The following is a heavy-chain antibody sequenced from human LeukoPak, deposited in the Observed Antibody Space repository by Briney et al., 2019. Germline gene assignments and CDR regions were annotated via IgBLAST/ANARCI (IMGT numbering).Heavy chain of an antibody. CDR1: GFTFSDYY. CDR3: AKTSYSSGWPLDY. V-gene: IGHV3-23*01. J-gene: IGHJ4*02. D-gene: IGHD6-19*01. CDR2: ISGFGGST. Sequence: PGGSLRLSCAASGFTFSDYYMSWVRQAPGQGLEWVSTISGFGGSTYYADSVKGRFTISRDNSKNTLYLQMNSLRAEDTAVYYCAKTSYSSGWPLDYWGQGTLVTVSS.